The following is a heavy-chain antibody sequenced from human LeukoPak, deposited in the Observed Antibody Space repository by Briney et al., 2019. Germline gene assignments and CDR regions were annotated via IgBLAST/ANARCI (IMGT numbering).Heavy chain of an antibody. CDR2: ISYSGGST. CDR1: GFTFSNYA. V-gene: IGHV3-23*01. J-gene: IGHJ4*02. Sequence: GGSLRLSCTASGFTFSNYAMRWVRQAPGKGLEGVSGISYSGGSTNHADSVKGRFTISRDNSKNTLYLQMSSLRAEDTAVYYCAKDFSLYFDFWSGYPHWGQGILVTVSS. D-gene: IGHD3-3*01. CDR3: AKDFSLYFDFWSGYPH.